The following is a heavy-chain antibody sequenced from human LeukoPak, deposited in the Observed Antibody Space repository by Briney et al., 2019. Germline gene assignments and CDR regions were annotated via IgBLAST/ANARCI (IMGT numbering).Heavy chain of an antibody. J-gene: IGHJ6*02. CDR2: IYYSGST. Sequence: SETLSLTCTVSGGSISSYYWSWIRQPPGKGLEWIGSIYYSGSTYYNPSLKSRVTISVDTSKNQFSLKLSSVTAADTAVYYCARERYGSGSFLGLVDYYYGMDVWGQGTTVTVSS. CDR1: GGSISSYY. D-gene: IGHD3-10*01. CDR3: ARERYGSGSFLGLVDYYYGMDV. V-gene: IGHV4-59*12.